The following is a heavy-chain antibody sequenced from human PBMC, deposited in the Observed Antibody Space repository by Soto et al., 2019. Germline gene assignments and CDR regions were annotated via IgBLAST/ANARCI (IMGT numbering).Heavy chain of an antibody. J-gene: IGHJ5*02. V-gene: IGHV1-2*02. CDR2: INPNSGGT. CDR1: GYTFTGYY. Sequence: ASVKVSCKASGYTFTGYYMHWVRQAPGQGLEWMGWINPNSGGTNYAQKFQGRVTMTRDTSISTAYMELSRLRSDDTAVYYCARLNPPRLSMVRWIVWLDPWGQGTPVTVSS. D-gene: IGHD3-10*01. CDR3: ARLNPPRLSMVRWIVWLDP.